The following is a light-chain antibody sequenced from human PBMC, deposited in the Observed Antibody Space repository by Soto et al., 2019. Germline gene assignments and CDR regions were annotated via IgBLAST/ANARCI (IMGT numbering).Light chain of an antibody. CDR1: SSNIGAGYD. Sequence: QAVVTQPPSVSGAPGQRVTISCTGNSSNIGAGYDVHWYQQFPGAAPKVLIHGNTNRPAGVPARFSGSKSGTSASLAITGLQAEDEADYYCQSHDSSRVVFGGGTKLTVL. CDR2: GNT. V-gene: IGLV1-40*01. J-gene: IGLJ2*01. CDR3: QSHDSSRVV.